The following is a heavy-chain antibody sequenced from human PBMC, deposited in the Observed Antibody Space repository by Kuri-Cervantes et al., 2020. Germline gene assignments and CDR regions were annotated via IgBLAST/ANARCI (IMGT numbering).Heavy chain of an antibody. D-gene: IGHD3-10*01. CDR2: IYSGGST. J-gene: IGHJ5*02. CDR1: GFTVSSNY. V-gene: IGHV3-66*02. Sequence: GGSLRLSCAASGFTVSSNYMSWVRQAPGKGLEWVSVIYSGGSTYYADSVKGRFTISRDNSKDTLYLQTNSLRAEDTAVYYCARDLWFGEFRWFDPWGQGTLVTVSS. CDR3: ARDLWFGEFRWFDP.